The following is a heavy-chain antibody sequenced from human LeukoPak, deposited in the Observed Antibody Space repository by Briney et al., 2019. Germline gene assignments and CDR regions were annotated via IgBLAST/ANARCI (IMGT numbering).Heavy chain of an antibody. CDR3: ARGKRGYSYGFDY. D-gene: IGHD5-18*01. Sequence: GGSLRLSCAASGFFLSSYWMHWVRQAPGKGLVWVSGINSDGSSTSYADSVKGRFTISRDNAKNTLYLQMNSLRAEDTAVYYCARGKRGYSYGFDYWGQGTLVTVSS. J-gene: IGHJ4*02. CDR1: GFFLSSYW. CDR2: INSDGSST. V-gene: IGHV3-74*01.